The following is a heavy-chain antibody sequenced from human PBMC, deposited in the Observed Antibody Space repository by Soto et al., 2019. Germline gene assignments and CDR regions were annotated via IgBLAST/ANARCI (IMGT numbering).Heavy chain of an antibody. CDR2: ISGSGGST. Sequence: EVQLLESGGGLVQPGGSWRLPFEALELTLATNALTWVPQAQGKGLEWVSVISGSGGSTFYADSVKGRFTISRDNSKKTLHLQMNSLRAEDTAVYYCAKDSGSSGLFDYWGQGTLVAVSS. CDR1: ELTLATNA. D-gene: IGHD5-12*01. CDR3: AKDSGSSGLFDY. J-gene: IGHJ4*02. V-gene: IGHV3-23*01.